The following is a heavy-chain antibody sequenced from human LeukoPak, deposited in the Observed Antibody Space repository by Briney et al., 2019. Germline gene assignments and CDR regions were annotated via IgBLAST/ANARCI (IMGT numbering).Heavy chain of an antibody. D-gene: IGHD3-22*01. V-gene: IGHV4-34*01. Sequence: SETLSLTCAVYGGSFSGYYWSWIRQPPGKGLEWIGEINHSGSTNYNPSLKSRVTISVDTSKNQFSLKLSSVTAADTAVYYCASTRSGYHRWGQGTLFTVS. CDR2: INHSGST. CDR3: ASTRSGYHR. J-gene: IGHJ4*02. CDR1: GGSFSGYY.